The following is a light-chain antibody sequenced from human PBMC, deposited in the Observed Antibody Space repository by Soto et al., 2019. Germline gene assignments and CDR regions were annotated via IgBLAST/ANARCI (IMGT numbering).Light chain of an antibody. J-gene: IGLJ3*02. Sequence: QPVLTQSPSASASLGASVKLTCTLSSGHSSYAIAWHQQQPEKGPRYLMNLNSDGSHIKGDGIPDRFSGSSSGAGRYLTISSLQSEDEADYYCQTWDTGTWVFGGGTKLTVL. CDR2: LNSDGSH. V-gene: IGLV4-69*01. CDR1: SGHSSYA. CDR3: QTWDTGTWV.